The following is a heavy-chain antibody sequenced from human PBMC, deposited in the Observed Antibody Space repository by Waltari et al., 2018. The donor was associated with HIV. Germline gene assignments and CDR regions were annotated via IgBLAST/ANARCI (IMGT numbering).Heavy chain of an antibody. D-gene: IGHD1-26*01. CDR3: ARDPRSSGYYGMDV. CDR2: IYSGGSR. Sequence: EVQLVASGGGLIEPGGSLRVSCQASGFTISSNYMSWVRQAPGKGLEWVSVIYSGGSRYYADSVKGRFIISRDNSKNTVSLHMNSLRAEDTAVYYCARDPRSSGYYGMDVWGQGIKVTVSS. V-gene: IGHV3-53*01. J-gene: IGHJ6*02. CDR1: GFTISSNY.